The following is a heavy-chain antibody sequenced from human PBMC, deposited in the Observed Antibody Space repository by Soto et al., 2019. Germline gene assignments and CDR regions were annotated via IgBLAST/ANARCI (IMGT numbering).Heavy chain of an antibody. CDR3: ASVRGIRGVNDAFDI. J-gene: IGHJ3*02. D-gene: IGHD3-10*01. V-gene: IGHV4-39*01. Sequence: QLQLQESGPGLVKPSETLSLTCTVSGGSISSSSYYWGWIRQPPGKGLEWIGSIYYSGSTYYNPSPKSRVTISVDTSTNQFSLKLSSVTAADTAVYYCASVRGIRGVNDAFDIWGQGTMVTVSS. CDR2: IYYSGST. CDR1: GGSISSSSYY.